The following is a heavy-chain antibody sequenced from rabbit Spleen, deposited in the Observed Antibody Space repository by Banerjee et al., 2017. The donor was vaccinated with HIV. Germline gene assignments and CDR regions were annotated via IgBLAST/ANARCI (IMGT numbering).Heavy chain of an antibody. V-gene: IGHV1S40*01. CDR3: VREAGYGGYGDGNL. CDR2: AYAGSSGST. D-gene: IGHD6-1*01. J-gene: IGHJ4*01. Sequence: QSLEESGGDLVKPGASLTLTCTASGFSFSNSYYMCWVRQAPGKGLEWVACAYAGSSGSTYSATWAKGRFTISKTSSTTVTLQLNSLTAADTATYFCVREAGYGGYGDGNLWGPGTLVTVS. CDR1: GFSFSNSYY.